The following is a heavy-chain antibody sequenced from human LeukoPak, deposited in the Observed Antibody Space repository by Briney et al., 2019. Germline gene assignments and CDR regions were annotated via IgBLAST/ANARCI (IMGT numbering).Heavy chain of an antibody. CDR2: VAYDGSDK. CDR1: GFIFSSYA. CDR3: ARRRIPGTTPAGSDI. V-gene: IGHV3-30*04. D-gene: IGHD1-7*01. Sequence: GGSLRLSCAASGFIFSSYAMHWVRQAPGKGLEWVAIVAYDGSDKYYADSVKGRFTISRDNSKNTLYLQMNSLRGEDMAVYYCARRRIPGTTPAGSDIWGQGTMVTVSS. J-gene: IGHJ3*02.